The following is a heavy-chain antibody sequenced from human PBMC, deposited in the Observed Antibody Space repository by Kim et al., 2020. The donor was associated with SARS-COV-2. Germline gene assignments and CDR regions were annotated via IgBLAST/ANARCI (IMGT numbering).Heavy chain of an antibody. D-gene: IGHD2-15*01. Sequence: GGSLRLSCAASGFTFSNAWMSWVRQAPGKGLEWVGRIKSKTDGGTTDYAAPVKGRFTISRDDSKNTLYLQMNSLKTEDTAVYYCTTASQVAATNFDYWGQGTLVTVSS. CDR2: IKSKTDGGTT. CDR1: GFTFSNAW. CDR3: TTASQVAATNFDY. J-gene: IGHJ4*02. V-gene: IGHV3-15*01.